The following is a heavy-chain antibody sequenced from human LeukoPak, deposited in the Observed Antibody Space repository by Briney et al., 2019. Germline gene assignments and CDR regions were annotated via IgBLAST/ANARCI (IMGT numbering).Heavy chain of an antibody. Sequence: GESLKISCKGSGYTFNYWIGWVRQMPGKGLEWMGIIYPGDSNTRYSPSFQGQVTISADKSINTAYLQWSSLKASDTAMYYCTRRDYYDKYYFDYWSQGTLVTVSS. D-gene: IGHD3-22*01. CDR2: IYPGDSNT. J-gene: IGHJ4*02. CDR1: GYTFNYW. CDR3: TRRDYYDKYYFDY. V-gene: IGHV5-51*01.